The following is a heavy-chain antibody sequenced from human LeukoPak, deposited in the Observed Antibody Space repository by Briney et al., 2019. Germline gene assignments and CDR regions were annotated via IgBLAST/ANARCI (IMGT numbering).Heavy chain of an antibody. CDR3: AQDRGARYPFGMDV. CDR1: GLTFSTYA. CDR2: IGGGGTT. V-gene: IGHV3-23*01. D-gene: IGHD2-2*01. Sequence: GGSLRLSCAASGLTFSTYAMRWIRQAPGKGLEWVSSIGGGGTTSYADSVKGRFTISRDLSKITVYLQMNSLRAEDTAVYYCAQDRGARYPFGMDVCGQGTTVTVSS. J-gene: IGHJ6*02.